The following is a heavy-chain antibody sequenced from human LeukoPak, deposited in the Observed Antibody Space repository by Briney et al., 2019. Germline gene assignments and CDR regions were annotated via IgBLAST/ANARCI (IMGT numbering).Heavy chain of an antibody. D-gene: IGHD3-16*02. CDR3: ARGGVIPFGGVIVPFDY. Sequence: ASVKVSCKASGYTFTGYHMHWVRQAPGQGLEWMGWINPNSGGTNYAQKFQGWVTMTRDTSISTAYMELSRLRSDDTAVYYCARGGVIPFGGVIVPFDYWGQGTLVTVSS. CDR2: INPNSGGT. CDR1: GYTFTGYH. J-gene: IGHJ4*02. V-gene: IGHV1-2*04.